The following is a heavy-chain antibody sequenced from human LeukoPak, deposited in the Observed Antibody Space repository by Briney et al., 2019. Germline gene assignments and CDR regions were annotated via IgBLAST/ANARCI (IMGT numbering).Heavy chain of an antibody. CDR2: ISGSSRYI. CDR3: AKDLDGF. V-gene: IGHV3-23*01. CDR1: GFTFSTYA. Sequence: GGSLRLSCAASGFTFSTYAMSWVRQAPGKGLEWVSIISGSSRYIYYADSVKGRFTISRDNSKNTLYLQMTSLRAEDTAVYYCAKDLDGFWGQGTLVTVSS. J-gene: IGHJ4*02. D-gene: IGHD6-25*01.